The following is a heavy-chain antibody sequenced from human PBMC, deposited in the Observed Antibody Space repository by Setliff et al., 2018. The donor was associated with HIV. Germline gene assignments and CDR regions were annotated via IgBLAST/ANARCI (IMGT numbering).Heavy chain of an antibody. Sequence: PGGSLRLSCAASGFTFSNYYMTWIRQAPGKGLEWISYISGSSGHINYADSVKGRFTISRDNAENSLYLQMTSLRAEYTAVYYWVRPSPLGGDSTTPYDYWGQGTLVTVSS. CDR2: ISGSSGHI. CDR3: VRPSPLGGDSTTPYDY. CDR1: GFTFSNYY. J-gene: IGHJ4*02. V-gene: IGHV3-11*03. D-gene: IGHD2-2*01.